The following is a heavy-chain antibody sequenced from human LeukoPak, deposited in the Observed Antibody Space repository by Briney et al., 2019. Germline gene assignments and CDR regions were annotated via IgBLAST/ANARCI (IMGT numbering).Heavy chain of an antibody. Sequence: ASVKVSCKASGYTFTSYDINWVRQATGQGLEWMGWMNPNSGNTGYAQKFQGRVTMTRNTSISTAYMELSSLRSEDTAVYYCARAPYYYGSGINQGMDVWGQGTTVTVSS. D-gene: IGHD3-10*01. J-gene: IGHJ6*02. CDR2: MNPNSGNT. V-gene: IGHV1-8*01. CDR3: ARAPYYYGSGINQGMDV. CDR1: GYTFTSYD.